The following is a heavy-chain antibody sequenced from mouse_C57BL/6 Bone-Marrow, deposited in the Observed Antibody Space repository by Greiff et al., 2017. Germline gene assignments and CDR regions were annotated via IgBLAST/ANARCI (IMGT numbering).Heavy chain of an antibody. V-gene: IGHV1-5*01. Sequence: VQLQPSGTVLARPGASVKMSCKTSGYTFTSSWMHWVKQRPGQGLEWIGAIYPGTSDPSYDQTFKGKAKLTAFTSASTAYLVLSSLTNEDSAVYYCTNYYGSSYWFAYWGQGTLVTVSA. D-gene: IGHD1-1*01. CDR1: GYTFTSSW. J-gene: IGHJ3*01. CDR2: IYPGTSDP. CDR3: TNYYGSSYWFAY.